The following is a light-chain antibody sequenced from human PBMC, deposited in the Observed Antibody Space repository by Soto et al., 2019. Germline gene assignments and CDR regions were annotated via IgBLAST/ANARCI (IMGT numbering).Light chain of an antibody. CDR2: DAS. J-gene: IGKJ3*01. Sequence: EILLTQSPAIVSLSPGERATLSCRASQSVNNFFAWYQQKPGQAPRLLIYDASYRAPGIPARFSGSGSGTAFTLTISSLEAEDSAVYYCQQRVSWPATFGPGTKVDIK. CDR1: QSVNNF. V-gene: IGKV3-11*01. CDR3: QQRVSWPAT.